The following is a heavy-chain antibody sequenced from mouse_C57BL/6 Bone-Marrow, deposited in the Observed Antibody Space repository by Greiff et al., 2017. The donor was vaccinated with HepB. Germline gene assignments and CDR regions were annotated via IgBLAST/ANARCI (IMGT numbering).Heavy chain of an antibody. Sequence: EVQLVESGGDLVKPGGSLKLSCAASGFTFSSYGMSWVRQTPDKRLEWVATISSGGSYTYYPYSVKGRFTISRDNAKNTLYLQMSSLKSEDTAMYYCARHYAFAYWGQGTLVTVSA. CDR2: ISSGGSYT. D-gene: IGHD1-1*01. V-gene: IGHV5-6*01. CDR1: GFTFSSYG. J-gene: IGHJ3*01. CDR3: ARHYAFAY.